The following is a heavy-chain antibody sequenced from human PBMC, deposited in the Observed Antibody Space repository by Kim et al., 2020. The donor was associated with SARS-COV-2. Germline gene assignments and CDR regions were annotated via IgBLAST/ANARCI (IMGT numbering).Heavy chain of an antibody. CDR2: INTDGIT. V-gene: IGHV3-74*01. CDR3: ASEFM. Sequence: GGSLRLSCAVSGFTLSNYWMHWVRQVPGKGPVWVARINTDGITRYADSVNGRFTISRDTVENTLYLQMNSLRAEDTAMYYCASEFMWGQGTLLTVSS. CDR1: GFTLSNYW. J-gene: IGHJ4*02.